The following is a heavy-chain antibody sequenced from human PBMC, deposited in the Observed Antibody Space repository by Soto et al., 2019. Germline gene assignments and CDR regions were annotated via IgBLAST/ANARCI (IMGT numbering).Heavy chain of an antibody. V-gene: IGHV3-23*01. CDR1: GFTSSSYA. CDR3: AKFTRLLPSPLDY. Sequence: GGSLRLSCAASGFTSSSYAMSWVRQAPGKGLEWVSAISGSGGSTYYADSVKGRFTISRDNSKNTLYLQMNSLRAEDTAVYYCAKFTRLLPSPLDYWGQGTLVTVSS. D-gene: IGHD3-22*01. CDR2: ISGSGGST. J-gene: IGHJ4*02.